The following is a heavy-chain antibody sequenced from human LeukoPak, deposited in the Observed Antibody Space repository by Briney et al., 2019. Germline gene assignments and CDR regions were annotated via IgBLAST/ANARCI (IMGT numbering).Heavy chain of an antibody. CDR2: IYYSGST. D-gene: IGHD3-22*01. Sequence: SETLSLTCTVCGGSISSYYWSWMQQPPGKGLEWLGYIYYSGSTNYTPSLKSRVTISVATSKNQFSLKLSSVTAADTAVYYCASQSSGYYLGWFDPWGQGTLVTVSS. CDR3: ASQSSGYYLGWFDP. CDR1: GGSISSYY. J-gene: IGHJ5*02. V-gene: IGHV4-59*13.